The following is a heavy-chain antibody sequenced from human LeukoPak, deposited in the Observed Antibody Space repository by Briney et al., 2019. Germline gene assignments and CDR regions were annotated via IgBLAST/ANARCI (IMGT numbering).Heavy chain of an antibody. CDR1: GYTLTESS. CDR3: ATVRTSRTTWFDP. Sequence: GASVKVSCNVSGYTLTESSMHWVRQAPGRGLEWMGGFDPEDGETIYAQKFQGRVTMTEDTSTDTAYMELSSLRSEDTAVYYCATVRTSRTTWFDPWGQGTLVTVSS. D-gene: IGHD1-1*01. V-gene: IGHV1-24*01. CDR2: FDPEDGET. J-gene: IGHJ5*02.